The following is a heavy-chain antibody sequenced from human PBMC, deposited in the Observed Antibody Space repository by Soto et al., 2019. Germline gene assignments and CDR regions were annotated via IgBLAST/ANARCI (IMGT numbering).Heavy chain of an antibody. D-gene: IGHD3-10*01. J-gene: IGHJ5*02. Sequence: SGPTLVKPTQTLTLTCTFSGFSLSTSGVGVGWIRQPPGKALEWLALIYWNDDKRYSPSLKSRLTITKATSKNQVVLTMTNMDPVDTATYYCAHTEVVRGVISPRTVSNNWFDPWGQGTLVTVSS. CDR1: GFSLSTSGVG. CDR3: AHTEVVRGVISPRTVSNNWFDP. V-gene: IGHV2-5*01. CDR2: IYWNDDK.